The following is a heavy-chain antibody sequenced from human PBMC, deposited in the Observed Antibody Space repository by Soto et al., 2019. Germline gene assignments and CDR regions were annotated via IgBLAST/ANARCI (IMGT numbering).Heavy chain of an antibody. CDR1: GFTFSSCA. V-gene: IGHV3-30*18. Sequence: QVQLVESGGGVVQPGRSLRLSWEASGFTFSSCAMHWVRQVPGKGLEWLAVVSHDGSLYPYADSVKGRFSISRDNSRKTLYLQMNSLRPEDTAVYYCVKDRSDTWSFDYWGQGTLVTVSS. CDR3: VKDRSDTWSFDY. J-gene: IGHJ4*02. D-gene: IGHD2-8*02. CDR2: VSHDGSLY.